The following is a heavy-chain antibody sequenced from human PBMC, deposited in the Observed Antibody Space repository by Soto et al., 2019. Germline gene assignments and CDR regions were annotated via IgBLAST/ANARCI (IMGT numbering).Heavy chain of an antibody. V-gene: IGHV3-53*01. CDR1: GFTVSSNY. Sequence: GGSLRLSCAASGFTVSSNYMSWVRQAPGKGLEWVSVIYSGGSTYYADSVKGRFTISRDNSKNTLYLQMNSLRAEDTAVYYCARDKPQNRNYGMDVWGQGTTVTVSS. CDR3: ARDKPQNRNYGMDV. J-gene: IGHJ6*02. CDR2: IYSGGST.